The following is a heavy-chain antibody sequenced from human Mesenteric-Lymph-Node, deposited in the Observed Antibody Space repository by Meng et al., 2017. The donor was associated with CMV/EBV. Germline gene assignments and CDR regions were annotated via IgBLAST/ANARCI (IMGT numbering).Heavy chain of an antibody. D-gene: IGHD5-18*01. CDR1: GYTFTSYG. Sequence: ASVKVSCKASGYTFTSYGISWVRQAPGQGLEWMGWISAYNGNTNYAEKFQGRVTMTRDTSISTAYMELSRLRSDDTAVYYCARVGYSYATRASYYFDYWGQGTLVTVS. CDR2: ISAYNGNT. CDR3: ARVGYSYATRASYYFDY. V-gene: IGHV1-18*01. J-gene: IGHJ4*02.